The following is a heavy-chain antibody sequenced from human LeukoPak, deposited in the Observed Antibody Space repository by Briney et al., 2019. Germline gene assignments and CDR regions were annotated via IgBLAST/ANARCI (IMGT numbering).Heavy chain of an antibody. D-gene: IGHD4-17*01. CDR3: ARGLDYVPFDP. CDR1: GGSFSGYY. J-gene: IGHJ5*02. V-gene: IGHV4-34*01. Sequence: SETLSLTCAVYGGSFSGYYWSWIRQPPGKGLEWIGEINHSGSTNYNPSLKSRVTISVGTSKNQFSLKLSSVTAADTAVYYCARGLDYVPFDPWGQGTLVTVSS. CDR2: INHSGST.